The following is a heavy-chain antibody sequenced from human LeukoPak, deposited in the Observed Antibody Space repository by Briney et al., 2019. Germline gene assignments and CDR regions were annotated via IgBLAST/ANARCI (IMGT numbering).Heavy chain of an antibody. D-gene: IGHD2-2*01. CDR3: AKGPWYQLLPPDY. CDR1: GFTFNRHG. CDR2: ISYDEGDE. J-gene: IGHJ4*02. Sequence: GRSLRLSCAASGFTFNRHGMHLVRQAPGKGLEWVAAISYDEGDEYYTDSVKGRFTISRDNSKNTLYLQMNSLRVDDTAVYYCAKGPWYQLLPPDYWGQGNLVTVSS. V-gene: IGHV3-30*18.